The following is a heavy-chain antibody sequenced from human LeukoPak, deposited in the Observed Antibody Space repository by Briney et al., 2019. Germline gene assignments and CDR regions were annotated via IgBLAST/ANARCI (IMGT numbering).Heavy chain of an antibody. D-gene: IGHD2-2*03. Sequence: ASVKVSCKASGYTFTSYAMHWVRQAPGQRLEWMGWINAGNGNTKYSQKFQGRVTITRDTSVGTAYMELSSLRSEDTAVYYCARGVDIVVVPAADGNWFDPWGQGTLVTVSS. V-gene: IGHV1-3*01. CDR2: INAGNGNT. CDR1: GYTFTSYA. CDR3: ARGVDIVVVPAADGNWFDP. J-gene: IGHJ5*02.